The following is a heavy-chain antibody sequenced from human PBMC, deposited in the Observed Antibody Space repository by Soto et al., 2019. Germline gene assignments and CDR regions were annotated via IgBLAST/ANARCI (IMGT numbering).Heavy chain of an antibody. CDR1: GFTFSDAW. Sequence: GGSLRLSCVGSGFTFSDAWMNWVRQAPGKGMEWVGRIKSRTDGGTTDYAAPVKGRFTISRDDSKNTLYLQMNSLKTEDTAVYYCTTDPRLLWQHPWGQGTLVTVSS. CDR3: TTDPRLLWQHP. CDR2: IKSRTDGGTT. D-gene: IGHD4-17*01. V-gene: IGHV3-15*07. J-gene: IGHJ5*02.